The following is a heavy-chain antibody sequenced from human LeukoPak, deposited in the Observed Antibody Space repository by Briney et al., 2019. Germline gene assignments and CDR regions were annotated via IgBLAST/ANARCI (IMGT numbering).Heavy chain of an antibody. CDR2: MNPNSGNK. Sequence: ASVKVSCKASGYTFTSYDIHWVRQATGQGLEGMGWMNPNSGNKGYAQKFQGRVTITRNTPISTAYMELSRLRSEDTAVYYCARGPYRNFAGYYYYMDVWGKGTTVTVSS. J-gene: IGHJ6*03. CDR3: ARGPYRNFAGYYYYMDV. D-gene: IGHD4-11*01. V-gene: IGHV1-8*02. CDR1: GYTFTSYD.